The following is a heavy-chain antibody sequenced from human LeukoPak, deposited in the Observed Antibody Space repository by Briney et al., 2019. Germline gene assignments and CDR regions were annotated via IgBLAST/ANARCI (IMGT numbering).Heavy chain of an antibody. V-gene: IGHV1-8*02. CDR2: MNPNSGNT. CDR3: ARRGSLIRYCRWRACAFDI. Sequence: ASVKVSCKASGYTFTGYYMHWVRQATGQGLEWMGWMNPNSGNTGYAQKFQGRVTMTRNTSISTAYMELSSLRSEDTAVYYCARRGSLIRYCRWRACAFDIWGQGTMVTVSS. J-gene: IGHJ3*02. D-gene: IGHD1-26*01. CDR1: GYTFTGYY.